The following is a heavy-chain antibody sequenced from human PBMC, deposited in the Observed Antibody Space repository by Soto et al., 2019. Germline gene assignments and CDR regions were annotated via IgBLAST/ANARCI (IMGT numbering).Heavy chain of an antibody. D-gene: IGHD1-20*01. CDR1: GGSIINSSYY. V-gene: IGHV4-39*01. CDR3: ASFIRVALTETLSSRINY. Sequence: PSETLSLTCSVSGGSIINSSYYWGWVRQPPGKGLEWIGSIYYSGSTHYNPSLRSRVTISVDTSKNQFSLKLNSVTAADTAVYTCASFIRVALTETLSSRINYWGQGTLVIVSS. CDR2: IYYSGST. J-gene: IGHJ4*02.